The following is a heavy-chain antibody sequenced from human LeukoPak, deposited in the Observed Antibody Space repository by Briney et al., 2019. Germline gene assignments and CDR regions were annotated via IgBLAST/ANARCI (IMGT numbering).Heavy chain of an antibody. CDR3: ANLRGRGAYACSGASCYSY. CDR1: GFTFSSYS. Sequence: QAGGSLRLSCAASGFTFSSYSMNWVRQAPGKGLEWVSGVSGSGGGTYYTDSVKGRFTISRDNSKNTLFLQMNSLRVEDTAVYYCANLRGRGAYACSGASCYSYWGQGTLVTVSP. CDR2: VSGSGGGT. J-gene: IGHJ4*02. D-gene: IGHD2-15*01. V-gene: IGHV3-23*01.